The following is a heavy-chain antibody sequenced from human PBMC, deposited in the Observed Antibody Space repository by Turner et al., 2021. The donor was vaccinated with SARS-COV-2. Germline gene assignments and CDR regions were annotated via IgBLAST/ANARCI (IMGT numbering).Heavy chain of an antibody. CDR1: GFTFSSYA. J-gene: IGHJ5*01. D-gene: IGHD2-15*01. CDR3: AKDGYDGIYCSGGSCYSGWFDS. V-gene: IGHV3-23*01. CDR2: SSGSGGST. Sequence: EVQLLESGGGLVQPGGSLRLSCAASGFTFSSYAMSWVRQAPGKGLEWVSGSSGSGGSTYYADSVKGRFTISRDNFKNTLNLQMNSLRAEDTAVYYCAKDGYDGIYCSGGSCYSGWFDSWGQGTLVTVSS.